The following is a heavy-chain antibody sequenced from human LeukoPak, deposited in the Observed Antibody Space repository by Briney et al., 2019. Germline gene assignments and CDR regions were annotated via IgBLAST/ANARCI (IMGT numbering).Heavy chain of an antibody. CDR1: GYTFTSYY. CDR2: INPSGGST. CDR3: ARVSGYDFYYYYYYMDV. Sequence: EASAKVSCKAPGYTFTSYYMHWVRQAPGQGLEWMGIINPSGGSTSYAQKFQGRVTMTRDMSTSTVYMELSSLRSEDTAVYYCARVSGYDFYYYYYYMDVWGKGTTVTISS. D-gene: IGHD5-12*01. J-gene: IGHJ6*03. V-gene: IGHV1-46*01.